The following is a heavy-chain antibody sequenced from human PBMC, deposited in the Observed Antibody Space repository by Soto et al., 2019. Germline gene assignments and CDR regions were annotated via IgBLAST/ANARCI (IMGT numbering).Heavy chain of an antibody. CDR2: ISSSSSYT. V-gene: IGHV3-11*06. Sequence: GGSLRLSFAASEFTFSEYYMSWIRQAPGKGLEWVSYISSSSSYTNYADSVKGRFTISRDNAKNSLYLQMNSLRAEDTAVYYCARESFGMVRGVIIDYYYYMDVWGKGTTVTVSS. CDR3: ARESFGMVRGVIIDYYYYMDV. CDR1: EFTFSEYY. J-gene: IGHJ6*03. D-gene: IGHD3-10*01.